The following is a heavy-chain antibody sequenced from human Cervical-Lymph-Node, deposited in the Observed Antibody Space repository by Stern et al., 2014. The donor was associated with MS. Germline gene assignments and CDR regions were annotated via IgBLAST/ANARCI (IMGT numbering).Heavy chain of an antibody. J-gene: IGHJ4*02. CDR3: ARGYTTSSGRPDY. CDR2: ISSSGGT. D-gene: IGHD6-6*01. CDR1: GGSTSSYY. Sequence: VQLVESGPGLVKPSETLSLTCTVSGGSTSSYYWSWIRQPPGKGLEWIGYISSSGGTKYNPSLKSRLTISVDTSKTQFSLTLSSVTAADTAVYYCARGYTTSSGRPDYWGQGTLVTVSS. V-gene: IGHV4-59*08.